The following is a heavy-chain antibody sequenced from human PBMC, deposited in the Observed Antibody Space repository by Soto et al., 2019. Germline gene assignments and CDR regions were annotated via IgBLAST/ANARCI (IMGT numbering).Heavy chain of an antibody. CDR3: ARDLSDY. V-gene: IGHV3-33*01. Sequence: QVQLVESGGGVVQPGTSPRLSCAASGFTFKNYGMHWVRQAPGKGLEWVAIVYYDGSNQYYADSVKGRFTISRDNSKNTLYLQMNSLRVDDTAMHYCARDLSDYWGQGTLVTVSS. CDR2: VYYDGSNQ. J-gene: IGHJ4*02. CDR1: GFTFKNYG.